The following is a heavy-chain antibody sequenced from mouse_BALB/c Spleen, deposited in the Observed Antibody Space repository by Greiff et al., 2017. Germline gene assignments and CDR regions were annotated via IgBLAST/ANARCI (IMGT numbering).Heavy chain of an antibody. CDR2: ISSGGST. Sequence: EVQGVESGGGLVKPGGSLKLSCAASGFTFSSYAMFWVRQTPEKRLEWVASISSGGSTYYPDSVKGRFTISRDNARNILYLQMSSLRSEDTAMYYCARFTTVVATDWYFDVWGAGTTVTVSS. J-gene: IGHJ1*01. V-gene: IGHV5-6-5*01. CDR1: GFTFSSYA. CDR3: ARFTTVVATDWYFDV. D-gene: IGHD1-1*01.